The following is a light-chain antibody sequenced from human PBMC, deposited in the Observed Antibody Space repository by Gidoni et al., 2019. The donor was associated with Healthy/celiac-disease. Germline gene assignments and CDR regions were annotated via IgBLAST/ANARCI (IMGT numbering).Light chain of an antibody. J-gene: IGKJ2*01. Sequence: DIVMTQSPLSLPVTPGEPASISCRSSQSLLHSNVYNYLEWYLQKPGQSPQLLIYLGSNRASGVPDRFSGSGSGTDFTLKISRVEAEDVGVYYCMQALQTPYTFGQGTKLEIK. CDR1: QSLLHSNVYNY. V-gene: IGKV2-28*01. CDR3: MQALQTPYT. CDR2: LGS.